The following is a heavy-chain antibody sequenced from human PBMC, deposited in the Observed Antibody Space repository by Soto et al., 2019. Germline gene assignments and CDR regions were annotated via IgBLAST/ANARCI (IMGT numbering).Heavy chain of an antibody. CDR1: GYTFTSYA. Sequence: QVQLVQSGAEEKKPGASVEVSCKASGYTFTSYAMHWVRQAPGQRLEWMGWINAGNGNTKYSQKFQGRLTITRDTSASTDYMELSSLRSEDTAVYYCARGSGYYYWDDYWGQGTLVTVSS. D-gene: IGHD3-22*01. V-gene: IGHV1-3*05. J-gene: IGHJ4*02. CDR3: ARGSGYYYWDDY. CDR2: INAGNGNT.